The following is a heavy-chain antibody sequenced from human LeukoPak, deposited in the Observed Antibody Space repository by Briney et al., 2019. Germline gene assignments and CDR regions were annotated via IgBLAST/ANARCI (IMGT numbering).Heavy chain of an antibody. V-gene: IGHV3-23*01. CDR1: GFTFSNYA. D-gene: IGHD2-21*02. Sequence: GSLRLSCADSGFTFSNYAMSWGRQAPGKRLEWVSGISGTRGTINYPDPVKARFTISRDNSKNTVYLQMNSLRAEDTAVYYCAKRLSDQRAFDYWGQGTLVTVSS. CDR2: ISGTRGTI. J-gene: IGHJ4*02. CDR3: AKRLSDQRAFDY.